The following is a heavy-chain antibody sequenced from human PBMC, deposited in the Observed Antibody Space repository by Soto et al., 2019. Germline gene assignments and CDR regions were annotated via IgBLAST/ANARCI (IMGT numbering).Heavy chain of an antibody. CDR1: GFTFDDYA. V-gene: IGHV3-9*01. D-gene: IGHD3-10*01. CDR3: AKDAAASGSHFNGDSHYFMDV. CDR2: ISWNSNYI. J-gene: IGHJ6*03. Sequence: EVQLVESGGGLVQPGRSLRLSCAASGFTFDDYAMHWVRQAPGKGLEWVSGISWNSNYIVYADSVKGRFTISRDNSKNSLYLQMSSLRTDDTAFYYCAKDAAASGSHFNGDSHYFMDVWGKGTTVTVSS.